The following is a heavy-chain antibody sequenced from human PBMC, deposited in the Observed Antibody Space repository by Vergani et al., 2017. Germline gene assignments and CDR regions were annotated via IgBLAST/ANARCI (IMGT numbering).Heavy chain of an antibody. D-gene: IGHD2-2*01. CDR2: INPNSGGT. J-gene: IGHJ3*02. Sequence: QVQLVQSGAEVKKPAASVKVSCKASGYTFTGYYMHWVRQAPGQGLEWMGWINPNSGGTNYAQKFQGRVTMTRDTSISTAHMELSRLRSDDTAVYYCARVYCSSTSCYFAFDIWGQGTMVTVSS. V-gene: IGHV1-2*02. CDR1: GYTFTGYY. CDR3: ARVYCSSTSCYFAFDI.